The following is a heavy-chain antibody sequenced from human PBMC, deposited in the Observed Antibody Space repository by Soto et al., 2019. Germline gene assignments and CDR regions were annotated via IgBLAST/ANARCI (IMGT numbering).Heavy chain of an antibody. V-gene: IGHV1-69*12. J-gene: IGHJ6*02. CDR3: ARGDATKIVVTTYYAMDV. CDR1: GGSLSNFG. CDR2: IIPVFGTP. Sequence: QVQLVQSGAEVKKPGSSVKVSCTASGGSLSNFGISWVRQAPGQGLEWMGAIIPVFGTPNYAQKFQDRVPINGDESTTTVYMEVRSLTSEDRAVYYCARGDATKIVVTTYYAMDVWGQGTTVTVSS. D-gene: IGHD3-22*01.